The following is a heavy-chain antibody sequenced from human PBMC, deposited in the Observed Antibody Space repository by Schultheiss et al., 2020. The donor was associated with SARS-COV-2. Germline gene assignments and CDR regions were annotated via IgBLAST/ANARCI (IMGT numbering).Heavy chain of an antibody. V-gene: IGHV4-59*12. CDR3: ARVLSDTVTTLDY. D-gene: IGHD4-17*01. CDR1: GDSISSYY. J-gene: IGHJ4*02. CDR2: IYYSGST. Sequence: SQTLSLTCTVSGDSISSYYWSWIRQPPGKGLEWIGYIYYSGSTNYNPSLKSRVTISVDTSKNQFSLKLSSVTAADTAVYYCARVLSDTVTTLDYWGQGTLVTVSS.